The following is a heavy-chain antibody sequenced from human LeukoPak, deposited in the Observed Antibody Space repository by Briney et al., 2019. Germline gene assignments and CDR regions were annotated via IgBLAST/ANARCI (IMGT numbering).Heavy chain of an antibody. D-gene: IGHD6-6*01. CDR3: AREPPSVAALPTDY. CDR2: ISSSSSTI. CDR1: GFTFSSYS. J-gene: IGHJ4*02. Sequence: GGSLRLSCAASGFTFSSYSMNWVRQAPGKGLEWVSYISSSSSTIYYADSVKGRFTISRDNAKNSLYLQMNSLRAEDTAVYYCAREPPSVAALPTDYWGRGTLVTVSS. V-gene: IGHV3-48*01.